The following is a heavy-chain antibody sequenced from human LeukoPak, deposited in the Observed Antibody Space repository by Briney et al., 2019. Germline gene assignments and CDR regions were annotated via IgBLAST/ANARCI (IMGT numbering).Heavy chain of an antibody. CDR2: INHSGST. CDR1: GGSFSGYY. CDR3: ARLLYDSSGYYWFDY. Sequence: PSETLSLTCAVYGGSFSGYYWSWIRQPPGKGLEWIGEINHSGSTNYNPSLKSRVTISVDTSKNQFSLKLSSVTAADTAVYYCARLLYDSSGYYWFDYWGQGTLVTVSS. J-gene: IGHJ4*02. V-gene: IGHV4-34*01. D-gene: IGHD3-22*01.